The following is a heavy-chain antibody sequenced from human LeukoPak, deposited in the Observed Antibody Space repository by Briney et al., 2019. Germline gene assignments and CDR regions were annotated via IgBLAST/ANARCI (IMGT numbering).Heavy chain of an antibody. J-gene: IGHJ5*02. CDR1: GYTFTSYG. V-gene: IGHV1-18*01. D-gene: IGHD4-17*01. CDR3: ARTTVTTSPVGSGVDWFDP. CDR2: ISAYNGNT. Sequence: ASVKVSCKASGYTFTSYGISWVRQAPGQGLEWMGWISAYNGNTNYAQKLQGRVTMTTDTSTSTAYMELRSLRSDDTAVYYCARTTVTTSPVGSGVDWFDPWGQGTLVTVSS.